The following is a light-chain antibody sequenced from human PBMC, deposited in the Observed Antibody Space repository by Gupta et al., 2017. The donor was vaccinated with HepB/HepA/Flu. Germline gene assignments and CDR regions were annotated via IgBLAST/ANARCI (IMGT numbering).Light chain of an antibody. J-gene: IGLJ2*01. V-gene: IGLV2-14*01. CDR3: SSYTCTSTLVV. CDR1: NSDY. CDR2: NVL. Sequence: QSALAQPASVSGSPGHSITISCTGTNSDYVSWYQQYPGKAPKLFLYNVLDRPSGVSHRFSGSKSGNTASLTISGLQAEDEANYYCSSYTCTSTLVVFGGGTKLTVL.